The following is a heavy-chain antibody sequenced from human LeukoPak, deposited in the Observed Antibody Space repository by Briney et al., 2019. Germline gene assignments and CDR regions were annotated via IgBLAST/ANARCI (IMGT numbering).Heavy chain of an antibody. D-gene: IGHD5-24*01. V-gene: IGHV4-34*01. J-gene: IGHJ4*02. Sequence: SETLSLTCAVYGGSFSGYYWSWIRQPPGKGLEWIGEINHSGSTNYNPSLKSRVTISVDTSKNQFSLNLSSVTAADTAVYYCARGSEIFDYWGQGTLVTVSS. CDR2: INHSGST. CDR3: ARGSEIFDY. CDR1: GGSFSGYY.